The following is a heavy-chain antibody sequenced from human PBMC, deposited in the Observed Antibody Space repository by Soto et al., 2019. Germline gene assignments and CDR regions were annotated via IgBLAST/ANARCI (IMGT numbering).Heavy chain of an antibody. Sequence: LRLSCAASGFTFSSYWMSWVRQAPGKGLEWVANIKQDGSEKYYVDSVKGRFTISRDNAKNSLYLQMNSLRAEDTAVYYCARDEVVPAANYYYYGMDVWGQGTTVTVSS. CDR3: ARDEVVPAANYYYYGMDV. CDR1: GFTFSSYW. D-gene: IGHD2-2*01. J-gene: IGHJ6*02. CDR2: IKQDGSEK. V-gene: IGHV3-7*01.